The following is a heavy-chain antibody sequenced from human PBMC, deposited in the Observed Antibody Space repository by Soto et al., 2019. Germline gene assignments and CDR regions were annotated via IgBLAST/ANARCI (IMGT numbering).Heavy chain of an antibody. CDR2: IYYNGNT. CDR3: ARASWYSEY. CDR1: GGSISNHY. V-gene: IGHV4-59*11. J-gene: IGHJ4*02. D-gene: IGHD6-13*01. Sequence: PSEMLSLTCTVSGGSISNHYWSWIRQPPGKGLEWIGYIYYNGNTNYNPSLKSRVTMSVDTSKNQISLKLSSVTAADTAVYYCARASWYSEYWGQGTLVTVSS.